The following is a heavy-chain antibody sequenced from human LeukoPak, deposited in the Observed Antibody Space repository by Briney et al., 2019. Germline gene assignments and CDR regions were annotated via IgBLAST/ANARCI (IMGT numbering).Heavy chain of an antibody. Sequence: PSETLSLTCTVSGGSINSGSYYWGWLRQPPGKGLEWIGSIYYTGKTYYNPSLKSRATMSVDTSKNHFSLTLSSVTAADTAVYYCARLQWLVPFYYFDYWGQGTLVTVSS. CDR1: GGSINSGSYY. CDR2: IYYTGKT. V-gene: IGHV4-39*01. CDR3: ARLQWLVPFYYFDY. J-gene: IGHJ4*02. D-gene: IGHD6-19*01.